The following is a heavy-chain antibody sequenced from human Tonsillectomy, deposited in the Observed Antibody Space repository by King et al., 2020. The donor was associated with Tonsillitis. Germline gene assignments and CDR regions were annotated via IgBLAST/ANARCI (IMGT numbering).Heavy chain of an antibody. CDR2: INSVGSHI. CDR3: ARPYCSGERCYQRNDAFDL. Sequence: VQLVESGGGLVKPGGSLRLSCAASVFTLSTYAMTLVRQAPGKGLEWVSSINSVGSHIYYANSVRGRFTISRDNPKNSLYLEMNSLRTKDAAVYSCARPYCSGERCYQRNDAFDLWGLGTMVTVSS. CDR1: VFTLSTYA. V-gene: IGHV3-21*01. J-gene: IGHJ3*01. D-gene: IGHD2-15*01.